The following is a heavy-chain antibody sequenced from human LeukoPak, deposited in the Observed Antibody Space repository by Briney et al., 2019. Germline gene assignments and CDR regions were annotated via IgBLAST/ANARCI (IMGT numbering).Heavy chain of an antibody. Sequence: GESLKISCKGSGYSFTSYWIGWVRQMPGKGLEWMGIIYPGDSDTRYSPSFQGQVTISADKSISTAYLQWSSLKASDTAMYYCARQWDYYDSSGHHGYDAFDIWGQGTMVTVSS. D-gene: IGHD3-22*01. J-gene: IGHJ3*02. V-gene: IGHV5-51*01. CDR2: IYPGDSDT. CDR1: GYSFTSYW. CDR3: ARQWDYYDSSGHHGYDAFDI.